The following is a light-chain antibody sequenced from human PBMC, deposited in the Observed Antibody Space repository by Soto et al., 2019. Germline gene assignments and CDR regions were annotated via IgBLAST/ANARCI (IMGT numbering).Light chain of an antibody. CDR3: CSFARSNTWV. V-gene: IGLV2-23*02. J-gene: IGLJ2*01. Sequence: QSALTQPASVSGSPGQSITISCTGTNSDVENYNHVSWYQQHPGKAPKLMIYEVTKRPSGVSNRFSGSKSANTASLTISGLQAEDEADYYCCSFARSNTWVFGGGTKVTVL. CDR2: EVT. CDR1: NSDVENYNH.